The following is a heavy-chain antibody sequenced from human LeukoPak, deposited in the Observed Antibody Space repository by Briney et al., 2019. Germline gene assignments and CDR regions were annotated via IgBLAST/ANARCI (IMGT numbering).Heavy chain of an antibody. V-gene: IGHV4-30-4*08. CDR3: ARDSRRHDAFDI. Sequence: PSETLSLTCAVSGGSISSGDYSWSWIRQPPGKGLEWIGDIYYSGRTYYNPSLKSRVNISVDTSKNQFSLKLSSVTAADTAVYYCARDSRRHDAFDIWGQGTMVTVSS. CDR2: IYYSGRT. J-gene: IGHJ3*02. D-gene: IGHD2/OR15-2a*01. CDR1: GGSISSGDYS.